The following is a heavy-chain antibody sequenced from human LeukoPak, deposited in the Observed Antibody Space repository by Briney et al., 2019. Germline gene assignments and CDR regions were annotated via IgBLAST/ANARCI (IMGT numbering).Heavy chain of an antibody. D-gene: IGHD4-17*01. V-gene: IGHV3-74*01. J-gene: IGHJ4*02. CDR2: INSDGSST. CDR3: ARKGMTTVTNFDY. Sequence: GGSLRLSCAAPGFTFSSYWMHWVRQAPGKGLVWVSRINSDGSSTSYAGSVKGRFTISRDNAKNTLYLQMNSLRAEDTAVYYCARKGMTTVTNFDYWGQGTLVTVSS. CDR1: GFTFSSYW.